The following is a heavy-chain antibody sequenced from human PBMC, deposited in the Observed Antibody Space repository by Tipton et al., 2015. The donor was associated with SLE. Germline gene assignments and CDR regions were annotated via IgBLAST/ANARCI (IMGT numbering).Heavy chain of an antibody. CDR2: IWYDGSNK. CDR3: ARDLEAAMPGGSFDY. D-gene: IGHD2-2*01. CDR1: GFTFSSYG. Sequence: SGFTFSSYGMHWVRQAPGKGLEWVAVIWYDGSNKYYADSVKGRFTISRDNSKNTLYLQMNSLRAEDTAVYYCARDLEAAMPGGSFDYWGQGTLVTVSS. J-gene: IGHJ4*02. V-gene: IGHV3-33*01.